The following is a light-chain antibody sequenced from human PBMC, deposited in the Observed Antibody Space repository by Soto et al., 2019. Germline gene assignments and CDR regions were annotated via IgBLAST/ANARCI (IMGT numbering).Light chain of an antibody. CDR1: SSDVGAFDY. CDR3: TSYTSSSTYV. V-gene: IGLV2-14*01. J-gene: IGLJ1*01. Sequence: QSALTQPASVSGSPGQSITISCTGTSSDVGAFDYVSWYRQHPGKAPKLMIYDVTYRPSGVSNRFSGSKSGNAASLTISGLQAEDEADYYCTSYTSSSTYVFGTGTKLTVL. CDR2: DVT.